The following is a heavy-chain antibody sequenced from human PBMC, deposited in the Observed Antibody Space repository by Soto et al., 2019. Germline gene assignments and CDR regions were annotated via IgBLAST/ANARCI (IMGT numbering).Heavy chain of an antibody. CDR1: GFTVSISY. J-gene: IGHJ4*02. CDR2: IYSDGYT. D-gene: IGHD2-2*01. V-gene: IGHV3-66*01. CDR3: ARRKYCSSTTCFDN. Sequence: EVQLVESGGALVQPGGSLRLSCAASGFTVSISYMTWVRQVPGKGLEWVSIIYSDGYTYYAASVKGRFTISRDNSKNTLYLKMSSLRAEDTAMYYCARRKYCSSTTCFDNWGQGTLVTVSS.